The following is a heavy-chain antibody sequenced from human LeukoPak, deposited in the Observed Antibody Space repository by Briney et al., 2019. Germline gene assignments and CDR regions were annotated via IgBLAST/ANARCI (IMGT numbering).Heavy chain of an antibody. D-gene: IGHD3-3*01. Sequence: GASLRLSCAASGSTFSSYAMSWVRQAPGKGLEWVSAISGSGGSTYYADSVKGRFTISRDNSKNTLYLQMNSLRAEDTAVYYCAKDPLYYDFWSGSFDYWGQGTLVTVSS. CDR1: GSTFSSYA. CDR3: AKDPLYYDFWSGSFDY. CDR2: ISGSGGST. J-gene: IGHJ4*02. V-gene: IGHV3-23*01.